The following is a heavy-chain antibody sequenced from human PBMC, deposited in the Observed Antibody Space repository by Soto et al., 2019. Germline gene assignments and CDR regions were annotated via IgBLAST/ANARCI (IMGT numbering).Heavy chain of an antibody. D-gene: IGHD1-26*01. CDR3: ASRVLPPFDF. J-gene: IGHJ4*02. CDR1: GFTFSNYW. V-gene: IGHV3-74*01. CDR2: ISTDGTTT. Sequence: EVQLVESGGGLVQPGGSLRLSCAASGFTFSNYWMYWVRQAPGKGLVWVSRISTDGTTTNYADSVKGRFTISRDNAKNTLYLQMNSLRAEDTAVYYCASRVLPPFDFWGQGTLVIVSS.